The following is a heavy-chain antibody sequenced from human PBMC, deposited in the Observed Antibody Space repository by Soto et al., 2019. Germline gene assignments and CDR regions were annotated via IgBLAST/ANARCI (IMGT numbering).Heavy chain of an antibody. Sequence: GESLKISCKGSGYSFTSYWIGWVRQMPGKGPEWMGIIYPGDSDTRYSPSFQGQVTISADKSISTAYLQWSSLKASDTAMYYCARRMGSSLGAGANDAFDIWGQGAMVTVSS. CDR1: GYSFTSYW. CDR2: IYPGDSDT. D-gene: IGHD6-6*01. J-gene: IGHJ3*02. CDR3: ARRMGSSLGAGANDAFDI. V-gene: IGHV5-51*01.